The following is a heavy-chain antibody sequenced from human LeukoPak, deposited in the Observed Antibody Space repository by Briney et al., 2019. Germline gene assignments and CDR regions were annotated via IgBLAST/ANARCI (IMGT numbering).Heavy chain of an antibody. D-gene: IGHD1-26*01. CDR3: ARDTPGATLGY. V-gene: IGHV1-46*01. CDR1: GYTFTSYY. CDR2: INPSGGST. Sequence: ASVKVSCKASGYTFTSYYMHWVRQAPGQELEWMGIINPSGGSTSYAQKFQGRVTMTRDTSTSTVYMELSSLRSEDTAVYYCARDTPGATLGYWGQGTLVTVSS. J-gene: IGHJ4*02.